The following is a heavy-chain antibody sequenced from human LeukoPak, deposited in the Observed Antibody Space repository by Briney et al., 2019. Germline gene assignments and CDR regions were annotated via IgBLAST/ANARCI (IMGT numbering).Heavy chain of an antibody. CDR2: IYVSGDT. CDR1: GFTVSDFY. CDR3: ARDGYYSYYFDY. J-gene: IGHJ4*02. Sequence: GGSLRLSCAASGFTVSDFYMSWVRQAPGKGLEWVSLIYVSGDTYYTDSVKGRFTISRDNSKNTLYLQMNSLRAEDTAVYYCARDGYYSYYFDYWGQGTLVTVSS. V-gene: IGHV3-66*03. D-gene: IGHD1-26*01.